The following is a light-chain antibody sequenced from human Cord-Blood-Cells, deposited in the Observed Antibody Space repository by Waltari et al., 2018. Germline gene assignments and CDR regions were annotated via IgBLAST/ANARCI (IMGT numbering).Light chain of an antibody. CDR3: AAWDDSLSGVV. Sequence: QSVLTQPPSASGTPGQRVTIPCSGSSSNSVSNYVSWYQQPPGTATKLLTYRNNQRPSGVPDRFSGSKSGTSASLAISGLRSEDEADYYCAAWDDSLSGVVFSGGTKLTVL. J-gene: IGLJ2*01. CDR1: SSNSVSNY. V-gene: IGLV1-47*01. CDR2: RNN.